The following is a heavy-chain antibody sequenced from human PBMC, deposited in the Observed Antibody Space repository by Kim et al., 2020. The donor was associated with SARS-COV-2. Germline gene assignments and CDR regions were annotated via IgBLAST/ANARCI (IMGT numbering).Heavy chain of an antibody. CDR3: AREGYYYDSSGYSLLYYYYGMDV. Sequence: SETLSLTCTVSGGSISSGDYYWSWIRQPPGKGLEWIGYIYYSGSTYYNPSLKSRVTISVDTSKNQFSLKLSSVTAADTAVYYCAREGYYYDSSGYSLLYYYYGMDVWGQGTTVTVSS. J-gene: IGHJ6*02. CDR2: IYYSGST. CDR1: GGSISSGDYY. V-gene: IGHV4-30-4*01. D-gene: IGHD3-22*01.